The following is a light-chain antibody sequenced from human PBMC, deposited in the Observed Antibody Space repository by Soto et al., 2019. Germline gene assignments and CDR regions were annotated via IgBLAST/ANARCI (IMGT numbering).Light chain of an antibody. CDR1: HNFGSF. V-gene: IGKV1-39*01. J-gene: IGKJ2*01. CDR2: GAF. CDR3: QQTYSPPFT. Sequence: DIQMTQSPSSLSASVGDRVTITCQARHNFGSFLNWHQQKRGQHPTLLIYGAFNLRSGVPSRFAGSGGGAEFRLTISSLQPGDFATYYCQQTYSPPFTFGQGTSLELK.